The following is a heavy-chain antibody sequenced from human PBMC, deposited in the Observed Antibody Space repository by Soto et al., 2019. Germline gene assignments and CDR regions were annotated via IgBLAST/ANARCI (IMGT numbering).Heavy chain of an antibody. CDR3: ARDGPGITFGSIYYYYYMDV. J-gene: IGHJ6*03. Sequence: GGSLRLSCAASGFTFSSYSMNWVRQAPGKGLEWVSYISSSSSTIYYADSVKGRFTISRDNAKNSLYLQMNSLRAEDTAVYYCARDGPGITFGSIYYYYYMDVWGKGTTVTVSS. V-gene: IGHV3-48*01. D-gene: IGHD3-16*01. CDR2: ISSSSSTI. CDR1: GFTFSSYS.